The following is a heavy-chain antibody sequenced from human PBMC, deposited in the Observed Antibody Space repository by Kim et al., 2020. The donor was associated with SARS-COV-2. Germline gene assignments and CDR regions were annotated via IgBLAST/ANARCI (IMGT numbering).Heavy chain of an antibody. CDR1: GGSFSGYY. D-gene: IGHD5-12*01. CDR2: INHSGST. Sequence: SETLSLTCAVYGGSFSGYYWSWIRQPPGKGLEWIGEINHSGSTNYNPSLKSRVTISVDTSNNQYSLKLSSVTAADTAVYYCARALSYSGYDTKANYYYYGMDDWGQGTTVTVSS. V-gene: IGHV4-34*01. CDR3: ARALSYSGYDTKANYYYYGMDD. J-gene: IGHJ6*02.